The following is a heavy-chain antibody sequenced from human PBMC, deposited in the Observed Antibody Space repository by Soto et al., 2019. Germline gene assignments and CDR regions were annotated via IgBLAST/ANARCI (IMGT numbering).Heavy chain of an antibody. V-gene: IGHV3-48*02. Sequence: PGGSLRLSCTASGFSLGNYGMTWVRQAPGKGLEWLSYITGSSGTINYADSVKGRFTVSRDNAKNSLHLQMTSLRDEDTAVYYCARNTGGGITYGYSAYWGQGTLVTVSS. CDR1: GFSLGNYG. CDR3: ARNTGGGITYGYSAY. D-gene: IGHD5-18*01. CDR2: ITGSSGTI. J-gene: IGHJ4*02.